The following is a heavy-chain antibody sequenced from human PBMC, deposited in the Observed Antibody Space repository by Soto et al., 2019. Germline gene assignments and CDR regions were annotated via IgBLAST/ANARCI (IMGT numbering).Heavy chain of an antibody. D-gene: IGHD3-3*02. CDR3: ASGGATIFGVIDS. V-gene: IGHV1-46*01. CDR2: FLASGGNT. Sequence: ASVKVSCKASGYSFFSYYIHWVRQAPGQGLEWMGRFLASGGNTDYAQRFRGRVSMTRDTSSTNTVSLELTSLTSDDTAVYYCASGGATIFGVIDSWAQGTRVTVSS. CDR1: GYSFFSYY. J-gene: IGHJ4*02.